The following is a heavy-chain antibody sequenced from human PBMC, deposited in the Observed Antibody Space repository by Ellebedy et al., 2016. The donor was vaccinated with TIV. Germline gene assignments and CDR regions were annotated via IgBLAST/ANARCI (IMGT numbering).Heavy chain of an antibody. V-gene: IGHV1-69*04. CDR1: GGTFSSYA. D-gene: IGHD4-23*01. Sequence: SVKVSCXASGGTFSSYAISWVRQAPGQGLEWMGRIIPILGIANYAQKFQGRVTITADKSTSTAYMELSSLRSEDTAVYYCARDRPTVVTPGSDYWGQGTLVTVSS. CDR3: ARDRPTVVTPGSDY. J-gene: IGHJ4*02. CDR2: IIPILGIA.